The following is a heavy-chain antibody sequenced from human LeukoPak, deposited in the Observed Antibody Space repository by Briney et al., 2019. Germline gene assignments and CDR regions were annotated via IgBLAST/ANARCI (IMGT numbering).Heavy chain of an antibody. D-gene: IGHD4-17*01. J-gene: IGHJ6*02. Sequence: SVKVSCKASGGTFSSDAISWVRQAPGQGLEWMGGIIPIFGTANYAQKFQGRVTITADESTSTAYMERSSLRSEDTAVYYCARPDSAAVTTRKYRTYYYYYGMDVWGQGTTVTVSS. CDR2: IIPIFGTA. CDR1: GGTFSSDA. CDR3: ARPDSAAVTTRKYRTYYYYYGMDV. V-gene: IGHV1-69*13.